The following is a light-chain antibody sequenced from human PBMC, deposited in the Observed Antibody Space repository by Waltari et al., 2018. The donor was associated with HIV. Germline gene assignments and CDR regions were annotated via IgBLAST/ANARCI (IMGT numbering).Light chain of an antibody. Sequence: QSVLTQPPSASGPPGQRVTISCSGRSSTIGRHTVNWYQQLPGSAPKLPIYSNSQRPSGVPDRFSGSKSGTSASLAISGLQSEDEADYYCAAWDDSLNGVIFGGGTKLSVL. CDR2: SNS. CDR1: SSTIGRHT. V-gene: IGLV1-44*01. J-gene: IGLJ2*01. CDR3: AAWDDSLNGVI.